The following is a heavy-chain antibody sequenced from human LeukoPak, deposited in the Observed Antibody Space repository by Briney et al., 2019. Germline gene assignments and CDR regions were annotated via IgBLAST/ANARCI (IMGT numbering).Heavy chain of an antibody. Sequence: SVKVSCKASGYTFTSYGISWVRQAPGQGLEWMGGIIPIFGTANYAQKFQGRVTITADESTSTAYMELSSLRSEDTAVYYCASVVWFGELYFDYWGQGTLVTVSS. CDR1: GYTFTSYG. D-gene: IGHD3-10*01. CDR3: ASVVWFGELYFDY. V-gene: IGHV1-69*13. CDR2: IIPIFGTA. J-gene: IGHJ4*02.